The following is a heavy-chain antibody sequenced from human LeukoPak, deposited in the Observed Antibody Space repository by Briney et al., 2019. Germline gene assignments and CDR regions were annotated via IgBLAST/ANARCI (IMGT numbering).Heavy chain of an antibody. CDR3: AKGSSGYFFDL. Sequence: GGSLRLSCAASGFIFNNYGLVWVRQAPGKGLEWVSAISNDGGGTTYADFVKGRFSVSRDNSKNTLSLQMNSLRAEDTALYYCAKGSSGYFFDLWGQGTLVTVSS. D-gene: IGHD3-22*01. V-gene: IGHV3-23*01. CDR2: ISNDGGGT. J-gene: IGHJ4*02. CDR1: GFIFNNYG.